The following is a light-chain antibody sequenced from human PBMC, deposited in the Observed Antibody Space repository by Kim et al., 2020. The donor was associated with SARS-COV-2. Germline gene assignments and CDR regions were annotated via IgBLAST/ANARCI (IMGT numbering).Light chain of an antibody. V-gene: IGLV2-11*01. J-gene: IGLJ1*01. CDR3: CSYAGSNTYV. CDR1: SSDVGGGYNY. Sequence: QSVTISCTGTSSDVGGGYNYVAWYQQHPGKAPKRMIYDVYKRPSGVPDRFSGSKSGNTASLTISGLQAEDEADYYCCSYAGSNTYVFGTGTEVTVL. CDR2: DVY.